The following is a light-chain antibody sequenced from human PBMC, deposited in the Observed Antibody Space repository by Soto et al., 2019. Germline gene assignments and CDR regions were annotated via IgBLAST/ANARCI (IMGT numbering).Light chain of an antibody. V-gene: IGKV3-15*01. Sequence: IVMTQSPGTLSVSPGEGATLSCWASQSISSNLAWFQQKRGQPPRLLIYGASIRATGIPARFSGSGSGTEFTLTISSLQSEDFAVYSCQQYNQWPITFGGGTKVEIK. CDR3: QQYNQWPIT. J-gene: IGKJ4*01. CDR2: GAS. CDR1: QSISSN.